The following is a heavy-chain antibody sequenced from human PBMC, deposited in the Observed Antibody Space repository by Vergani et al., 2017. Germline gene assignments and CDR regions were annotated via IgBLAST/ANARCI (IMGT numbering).Heavy chain of an antibody. CDR1: GFVFDEYA. J-gene: IGHJ4*02. V-gene: IGHV3-9*01. D-gene: IGHD6-6*01. Sequence: EVQLVTSGGGLVQPGGSLRLSCAASGFVFDEYALHWVRQSPGKGLEWVSGISWNRGKIAYADSVKGRFTISRDTAKKSLYLQMNSLRAEDTALYYCAKEINEYSSSASLDYWGQGTLVTVSS. CDR3: AKEINEYSSSASLDY. CDR2: ISWNRGKI.